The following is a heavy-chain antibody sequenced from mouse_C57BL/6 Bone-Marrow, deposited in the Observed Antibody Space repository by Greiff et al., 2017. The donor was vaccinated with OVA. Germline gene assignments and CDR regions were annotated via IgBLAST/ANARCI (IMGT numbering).Heavy chain of an antibody. J-gene: IGHJ2*01. V-gene: IGHV1-85*01. CDR1: GYTFTSYD. Sequence: QVQLQQSGPELVKPGASVKLSCKASGYTFTSYDINWVKHRPGQVLAWIGWIYPRDGSTKYNEKCKGKATLTVDTSSSTAYMELHSLTSEDSAVYFCAVDSSGYFDYWGQGTTLTVSS. D-gene: IGHD3-2*02. CDR3: AVDSSGYFDY. CDR2: IYPRDGST.